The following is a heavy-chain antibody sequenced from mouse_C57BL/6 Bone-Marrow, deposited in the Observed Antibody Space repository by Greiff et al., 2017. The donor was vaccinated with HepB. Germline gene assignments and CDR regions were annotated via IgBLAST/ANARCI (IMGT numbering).Heavy chain of an antibody. CDR2: IWTGGGT. J-gene: IGHJ1*03. CDR1: GFSLTSYA. D-gene: IGHD1-1*01. V-gene: IGHV2-9-1*01. CDR3: ARNYYYGSRGWYFDV. Sequence: VKVVESGPGLVAPSQSLSITCTVSGFSLTSYAISWVRQPPGKGLEWLRVIWTGGGTNYNSALKSRLSISKDNSKSQVFLKMNSLQTDDTARYYCARNYYYGSRGWYFDVWGTGTTVTVSS.